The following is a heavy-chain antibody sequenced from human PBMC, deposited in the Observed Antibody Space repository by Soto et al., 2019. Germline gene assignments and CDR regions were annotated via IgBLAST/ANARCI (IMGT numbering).Heavy chain of an antibody. CDR1: GGSISGSSYY. CDR2: IYYSGST. D-gene: IGHD1-26*01. J-gene: IGHJ4*02. V-gene: IGHV4-39*07. CDR3: AGIYSGSPGGTLRY. Sequence: SETLSLTCTVSGGSISGSSYYWGWIRQPPGKGLEWIGNIYYSGSTYYNPSLKSRVTISVDTSKNQFSLKLSSVTAADTAVYYCAGIYSGSPGGTLRYWGQGTLVTVSS.